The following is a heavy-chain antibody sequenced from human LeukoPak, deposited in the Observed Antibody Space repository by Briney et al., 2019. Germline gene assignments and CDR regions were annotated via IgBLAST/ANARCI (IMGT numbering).Heavy chain of an antibody. CDR2: IHYSGHT. CDR3: VRVDGVTRFYFDL. J-gene: IGHJ4*02. CDR1: GGSISTTAYY. V-gene: IGHV4-39*07. Sequence: SETLSLTCTVSGGSISTTAYYWGWIRQTPVTGLEWIGNIHYSGHTYYNPSLKSRVTISVDTSKNQFSLKLTSVTAANTAVYYCVRVDGVTRFYFDLWGQGSLVTVSS. D-gene: IGHD3-10*02.